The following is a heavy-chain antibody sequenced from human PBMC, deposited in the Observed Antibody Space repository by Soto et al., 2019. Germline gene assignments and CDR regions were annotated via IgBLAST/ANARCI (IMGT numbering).Heavy chain of an antibody. J-gene: IGHJ4*02. CDR2: LIPFLGVT. D-gene: IGHD3-10*01. CDR1: GGTFSPYT. V-gene: IGHV1-69*08. Sequence: QVQLVQSGAEVKKPGSSVKVSCKASGGTFSPYTVNWVRQAPGQGLEWMGRLIPFLGVTNYSPKFQARVTLTADTSTTTAYMELSGLRFEDTAVYYCARDWESTVSTWSFGAFWGRGTLVTVSA. CDR3: ARDWESTVSTWSFGAF.